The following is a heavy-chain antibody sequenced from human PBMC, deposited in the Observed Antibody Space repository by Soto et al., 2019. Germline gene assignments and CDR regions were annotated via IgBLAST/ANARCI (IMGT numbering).Heavy chain of an antibody. Sequence: PSETLSLTCTVSGGSISSSSYYWGWLRQPPGKGLEWIGSIYYSGSTNYNPSLKSRVTISVDTSKNQFSLKLSSVTAADTAVYYCARDLGYYDSSGYYPLDAFDIWGQGTMVTVS. CDR3: ARDLGYYDSSGYYPLDAFDI. CDR1: GGSISSSSYY. V-gene: IGHV4-39*07. J-gene: IGHJ3*02. D-gene: IGHD3-22*01. CDR2: IYYSGST.